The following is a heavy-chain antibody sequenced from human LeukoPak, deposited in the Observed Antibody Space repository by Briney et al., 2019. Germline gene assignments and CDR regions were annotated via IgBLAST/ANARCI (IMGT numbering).Heavy chain of an antibody. CDR3: ANTMVRF. Sequence: PGGSLRLSCAASGFTFSSYAMHWVRQAPGKGLEWVAVISYDGSNKYYADFVKGRFTISRDNSKNTLYLQMNSLRAEDTAVYYCANTMVRFWGQGTLVTVSS. J-gene: IGHJ4*02. CDR2: ISYDGSNK. V-gene: IGHV3-30*01. D-gene: IGHD3-10*01. CDR1: GFTFSSYA.